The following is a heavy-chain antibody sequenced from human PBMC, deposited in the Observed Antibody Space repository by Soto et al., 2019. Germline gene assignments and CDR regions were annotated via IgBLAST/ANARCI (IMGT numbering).Heavy chain of an antibody. Sequence: ASVKVSCKASGYTFTSYAMHWVRQAPGQRLEWMGWINAGNGNTKYSQKFQGRVTITRDTSASTAYMELSSLRSEDTAVYYCARVRATYYDSSGYYPEYYFDYWGQGTLVTVSS. D-gene: IGHD3-22*01. CDR3: ARVRATYYDSSGYYPEYYFDY. J-gene: IGHJ4*02. CDR2: INAGNGNT. V-gene: IGHV1-3*01. CDR1: GYTFTSYA.